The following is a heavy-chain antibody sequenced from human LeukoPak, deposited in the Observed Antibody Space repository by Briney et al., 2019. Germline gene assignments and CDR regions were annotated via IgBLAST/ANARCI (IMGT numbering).Heavy chain of an antibody. J-gene: IGHJ4*02. D-gene: IGHD3-10*01. Sequence: SETLSLTCAVSGVSISGYYWIWIRQSPRRGLEYIGSIFYREGFSYGGTTFYNPSLQSRVTISVDTSKNTFSPRLSSVTAADAAVYYCARQISGNRDYWGQGTLVTVSA. V-gene: IGHV4-59*05. CDR3: ARQISGNRDY. CDR1: GVSISGYY. CDR2: IFYREGFSYGGTT.